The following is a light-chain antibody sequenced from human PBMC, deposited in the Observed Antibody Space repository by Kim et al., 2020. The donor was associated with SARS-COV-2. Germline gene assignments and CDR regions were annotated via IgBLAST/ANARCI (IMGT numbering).Light chain of an antibody. Sequence: ASPGDKVTITWRHTQNIDRYLAGFQQRPGKAPQLLIYAAYTLHTGAPSRFSGSGSGTDFTLTINPLQSEDSATYFCQQYFDFPYTFGQGTKLEIK. CDR1: QNIDRY. V-gene: IGKV1D-8*02. CDR3: QQYFDFPYT. J-gene: IGKJ2*01. CDR2: AAY.